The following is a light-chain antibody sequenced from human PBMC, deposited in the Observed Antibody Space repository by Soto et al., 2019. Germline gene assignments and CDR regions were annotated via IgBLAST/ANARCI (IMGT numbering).Light chain of an antibody. CDR2: GAS. J-gene: IGKJ2*01. V-gene: IGKV3-20*01. Sequence: EIVLTQSPGTLSLSPGERATLSCRASQSVSSSYLAWYQQKPGQAPRLLIYGASSRATGIPDRFSGSGSGTDFTLTISSLEPEDFAVYYCHQYGSSTTFGQRTKLEIK. CDR3: HQYGSSTT. CDR1: QSVSSSY.